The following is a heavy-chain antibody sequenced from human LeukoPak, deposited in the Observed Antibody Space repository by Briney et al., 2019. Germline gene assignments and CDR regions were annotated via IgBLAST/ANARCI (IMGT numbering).Heavy chain of an antibody. CDR1: GFSFSSYT. J-gene: IGHJ4*02. V-gene: IGHV3-48*02. CDR3: ARRHDYGDF. CDR2: ISSSSGTI. Sequence: PGGSLRLSCAASGFSFSSYTMNWVRQAPGKGLEWVSYISSSSGTISYADSVKGRFTISRDNAKNSLYLQMNSLRDEDTAVYYCARRHDYGDFWGQGTLVTVSS.